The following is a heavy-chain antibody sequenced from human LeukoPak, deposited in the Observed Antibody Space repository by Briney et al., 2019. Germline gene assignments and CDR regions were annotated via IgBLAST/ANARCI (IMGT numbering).Heavy chain of an antibody. CDR1: GYTLTELS. CDR2: FDPEDGET. Sequence: ASVKVSCKVSGYTLTELSMHWVRQAPGKGLEWMGGFDPEDGETIYAQKFQGRVTMTEDTSTDTAYMELSSLRSEDTAVYYCATGYYYDSWGAFDIWGQGTMVTVSS. V-gene: IGHV1-24*01. D-gene: IGHD3-22*01. J-gene: IGHJ3*02. CDR3: ATGYYYDSWGAFDI.